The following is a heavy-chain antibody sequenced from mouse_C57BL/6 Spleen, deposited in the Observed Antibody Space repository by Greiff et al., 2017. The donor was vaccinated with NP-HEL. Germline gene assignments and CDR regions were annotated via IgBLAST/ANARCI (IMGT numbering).Heavy chain of an antibody. CDR3: ARSPPYYSNYVD. J-gene: IGHJ2*01. V-gene: IGHV5-17*01. CDR1: GFTFSDYG. D-gene: IGHD2-5*01. Sequence: EVHLVESGGGLVKPGGSLKLSCAASGFTFSDYGMHWVRQAPEKGLEWVAYISSGSSTIYYADKVKGRFTISRDNAKNTLFLQMTSLRSEDTAMYYCARSPPYYSNYVDWGQGTTLTVSS. CDR2: ISSGSSTI.